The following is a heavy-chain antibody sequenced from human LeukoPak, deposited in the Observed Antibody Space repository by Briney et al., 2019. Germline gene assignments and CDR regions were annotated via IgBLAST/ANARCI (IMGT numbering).Heavy chain of an antibody. V-gene: IGHV3-23*01. Sequence: GGSLRLSCAASGFTFSSYAMRWLRQAPGKGLEWVSLINDSGGNTYYADSVKGRFTISRDNSKNTLFLQMSSLRAEDTAVYYCAKTSAGIRGGYFDYWGQGTLVTVSS. CDR3: AKTSAGIRGGYFDY. D-gene: IGHD3-10*01. J-gene: IGHJ4*02. CDR1: GFTFSSYA. CDR2: INDSGGNT.